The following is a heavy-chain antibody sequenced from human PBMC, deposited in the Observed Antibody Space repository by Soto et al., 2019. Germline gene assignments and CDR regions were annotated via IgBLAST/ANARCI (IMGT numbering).Heavy chain of an antibody. V-gene: IGHV1-18*04. CDR2: ISAYNGNT. J-gene: IGHJ4*02. Sequence: SVQVSRQVYVYIFTNYALISGRQAPGQGLEWMGWISAYNGNTNYAQKLQGRVTMTTDTSTSTAYMELRSLRSDDTAVYYCARVIAGGYFGDRGQGTLGIV. CDR1: VYIFTNYA. D-gene: IGHD6-13*01. CDR3: ARVIAGGYFGD.